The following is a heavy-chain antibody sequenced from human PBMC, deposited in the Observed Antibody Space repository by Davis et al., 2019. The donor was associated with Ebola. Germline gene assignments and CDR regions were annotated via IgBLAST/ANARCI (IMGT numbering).Heavy chain of an antibody. D-gene: IGHD3-10*01. CDR1: GFTFSSYG. V-gene: IGHV3-30*18. CDR3: AKIPTIFGPLWFGESYYFDY. CDR2: ISYDGSNK. Sequence: PGGSLRLSCAASGFTFSSYGMHWVRQAPGKGLEWVAVISYDGSNKYYADSVKGRFTISRDNSKNTLYLQMNSLRAEDTAVYYCAKIPTIFGPLWFGESYYFDYWGQGTLVTVSS. J-gene: IGHJ4*02.